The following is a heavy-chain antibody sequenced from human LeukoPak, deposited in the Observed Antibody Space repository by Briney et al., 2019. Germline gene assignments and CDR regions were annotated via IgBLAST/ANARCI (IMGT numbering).Heavy chain of an antibody. Sequence: SETLSLTCTVSGGSISSYYWSWIRQPAGKGLAWIGRIYTSGSTNYNPSLKSRVTMSVDTSKNQFSLKLSSVTAADTAVYYCARDAGGSYPFYMDVWGKGTTVTVSS. V-gene: IGHV4-4*07. CDR1: GGSISSYY. CDR2: IYTSGST. CDR3: ARDAGGSYPFYMDV. J-gene: IGHJ6*03. D-gene: IGHD1-26*01.